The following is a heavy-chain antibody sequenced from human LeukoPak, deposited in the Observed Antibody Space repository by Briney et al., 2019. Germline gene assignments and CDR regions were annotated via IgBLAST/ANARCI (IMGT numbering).Heavy chain of an antibody. J-gene: IGHJ4*02. Sequence: SETLSLTCTVSGVSISSYYWSWIRQPAGKGLEWTGHIYTSGSTNYNPSLKSRVTLSVDTSKNQFSLKLSSVTAADTAVYYCARSGRYYDSSGYYYYFDYWGQGTLVTVSS. D-gene: IGHD3-22*01. CDR2: IYTSGST. V-gene: IGHV4-4*07. CDR1: GVSISSYY. CDR3: ARSGRYYDSSGYYYYFDY.